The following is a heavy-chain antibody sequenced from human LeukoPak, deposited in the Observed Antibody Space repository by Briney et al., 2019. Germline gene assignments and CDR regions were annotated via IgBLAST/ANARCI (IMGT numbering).Heavy chain of an antibody. CDR1: GASFTGYY. J-gene: IGHJ6*03. D-gene: IGHD6-13*01. Sequence: SETLSLTCDVYGASFTGYYWSWIRQSPGKGLEWIGEMNQRGSMNYNPSLKSRVTISVDTSKNQFSLKLSSVTAADTAVYYCARDVGYSSSWSYYYYYMDVWGKGTTVTVSS. CDR2: MNQRGSM. CDR3: ARDVGYSSSWSYYYYYMDV. V-gene: IGHV4-34*01.